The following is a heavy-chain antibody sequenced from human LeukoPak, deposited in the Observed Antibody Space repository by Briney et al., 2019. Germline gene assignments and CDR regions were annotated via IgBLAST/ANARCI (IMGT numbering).Heavy chain of an antibody. CDR3: ARVPGNWNNGALDY. J-gene: IGHJ4*02. Sequence: SGGSLRLSCAASGFTFSSYAMPWVRQAPGKGLEWVAVISYDGSNKYYADSVKGRFTISRDNSKNTLYLQMNSLRAEDTAVYSCARVPGNWNNGALDYWGRGILVTASS. V-gene: IGHV3-30*01. D-gene: IGHD1/OR15-1a*01. CDR2: ISYDGSNK. CDR1: GFTFSSYA.